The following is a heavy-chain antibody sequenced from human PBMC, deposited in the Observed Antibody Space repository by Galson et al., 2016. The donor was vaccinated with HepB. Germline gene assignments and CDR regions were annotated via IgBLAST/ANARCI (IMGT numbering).Heavy chain of an antibody. J-gene: IGHJ5*02. CDR3: ARDIPNDFWRWLDP. CDR1: HGSMSSYY. Sequence: ETLSLTCTVSHGSMSSYYWTWIRQSPERGLEWIGCTSYSGHTDYNPSLRSRVLILLDTSRNEFSLRLTSVTAADTAVYYCARDIPNDFWRWLDPWGQGIPVTVSA. CDR2: TSYSGHT. V-gene: IGHV4-59*01. D-gene: IGHD3-3*01.